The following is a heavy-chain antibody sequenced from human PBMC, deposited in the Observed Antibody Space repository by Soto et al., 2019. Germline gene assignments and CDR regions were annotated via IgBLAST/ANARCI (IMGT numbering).Heavy chain of an antibody. CDR1: GYTFTSYW. V-gene: IGHV5-51*01. J-gene: IGHJ6*02. Sequence: GESLKISCKGSGYTFTSYWIVWVRQMPGKGLEWMGIIYPGDSDTRYSPSFKGQVTISVDKSISTAYLQWSSLKASDTAMYYCARQDGTGSYPYYYYYDSDIWGQGTTVNVSS. CDR2: IYPGDSDT. CDR3: ARQDGTGSYPYYYYYDSDI. D-gene: IGHD3-10*01.